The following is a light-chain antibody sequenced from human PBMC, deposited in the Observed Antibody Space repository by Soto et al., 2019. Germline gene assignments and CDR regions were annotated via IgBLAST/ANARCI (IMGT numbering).Light chain of an antibody. CDR3: QQSDSIPIT. V-gene: IGKV1-39*01. CDR1: QSISRN. Sequence: DIQMTQSPSSLSASAGDRVTITCRASQSISRNLNWYQQKPGKAPKLLIYTTSTLQSGVPSRFSGSGSGADFTLTISSLQPEDFATYYCQQSDSIPITFGQGTRLEIK. CDR2: TTS. J-gene: IGKJ5*01.